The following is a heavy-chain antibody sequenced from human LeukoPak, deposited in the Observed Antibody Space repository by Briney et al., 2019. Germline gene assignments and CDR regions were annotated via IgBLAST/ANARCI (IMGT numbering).Heavy chain of an antibody. D-gene: IGHD6-13*01. CDR2: IIPILGIA. CDR3: AREGQRIAAAFRFDP. V-gene: IGHV1-69*04. CDR1: GGTFSSYA. J-gene: IGHJ5*02. Sequence: ASVKVSCEASGGTFSSYAISWVRQAPGQGLEWMGRIIPILGIANYAQKFQGRVTITADKSTSTAYMELSSLRSEDTAVYYCAREGQRIAAAFRFDPWGQGTLVSVSS.